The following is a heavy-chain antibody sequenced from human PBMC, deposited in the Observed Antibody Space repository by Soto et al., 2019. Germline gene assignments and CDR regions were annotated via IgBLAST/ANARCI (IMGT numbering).Heavy chain of an antibody. V-gene: IGHV3-48*02. CDR2: ISGGSNTI. CDR1: GFTLSTYS. D-gene: IGHD3-10*01. CDR3: ARGFDLQYGLDV. J-gene: IGHJ6*02. Sequence: EVQLVESGGGLVQRGGSLRLSCAASGFTLSTYSMNWVRQAPRTGLEWVSYISGGSNTIYYADSVKGRFTISRDNAKNSLYLQVNSMRDEDTAVYFCARGFDLQYGLDVWGQGTTVTVSS.